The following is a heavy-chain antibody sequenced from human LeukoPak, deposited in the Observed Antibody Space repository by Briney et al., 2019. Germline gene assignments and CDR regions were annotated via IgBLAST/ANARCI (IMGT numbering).Heavy chain of an antibody. CDR1: GGSISSGGYY. V-gene: IGHV4-31*03. CDR2: IYYSGST. CDR3: ATRTVTLRYFDY. Sequence: PSETLSLTCTVSGGSISSGGYYWSWIRQHPGKGLEWIGYIYYSGSTYYNPSLKSRVTISVDTSKNQFSLKLSSVTAADTAVYYCATRTVTLRYFDYWGQGTLVTVSS. D-gene: IGHD4-17*01. J-gene: IGHJ4*02.